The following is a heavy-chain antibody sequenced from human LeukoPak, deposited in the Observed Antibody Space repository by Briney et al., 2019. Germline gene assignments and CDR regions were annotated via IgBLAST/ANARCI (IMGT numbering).Heavy chain of an antibody. J-gene: IGHJ6*02. CDR3: ARGAALQYCTVGVCPYAPSSYYSAMDV. Sequence: ASVKVSCRASGYTFTVDYIHWVRQAPGQGPEWMGWINPISGGTNYAQRFQGRVTMTRDTSINTAYMDLSGLTSGDTATYYCARGAALQYCTVGVCPYAPSSYYSAMDVWGQGTTVTVSS. CDR1: GYTFTVDY. D-gene: IGHD2-8*02. V-gene: IGHV1-2*02. CDR2: INPISGGT.